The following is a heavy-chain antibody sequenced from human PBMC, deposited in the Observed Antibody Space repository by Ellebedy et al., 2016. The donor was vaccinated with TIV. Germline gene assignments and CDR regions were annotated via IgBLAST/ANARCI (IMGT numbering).Heavy chain of an antibody. CDR3: ALGSLHYYDSNGPY. J-gene: IGHJ4*02. CDR1: GGSISRSSYY. D-gene: IGHD3-22*01. CDR2: FNHGGVT. Sequence: MPSETLSLTCTVSGGSISRSSYYWGWIRQPPGKGLEWIGEFNHGGVTSYNPSLKSRVTVSVDTSKKQVSLKLSSATAAYTAVYYCALGSLHYYDSNGPYWGPGTLVTVSS. V-gene: IGHV4-39*07.